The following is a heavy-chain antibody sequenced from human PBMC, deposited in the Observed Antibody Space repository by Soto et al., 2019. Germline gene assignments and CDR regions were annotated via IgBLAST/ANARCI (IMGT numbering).Heavy chain of an antibody. V-gene: IGHV3-21*01. CDR1: GFTFSSYS. CDR3: ARSFSTRYYDY. D-gene: IGHD5-12*01. J-gene: IGHJ4*02. Sequence: EVQLVESGGGLVKPGGSLRLSCAASGFTFSSYSMNWVRQAPGKGLEWVSSISSSSNYIYYADSVKGRFTISRDNAKNSLYLQMNSLRAEDTAVYYCARSFSTRYYDYWGQGTLVTVSS. CDR2: ISSSSNYI.